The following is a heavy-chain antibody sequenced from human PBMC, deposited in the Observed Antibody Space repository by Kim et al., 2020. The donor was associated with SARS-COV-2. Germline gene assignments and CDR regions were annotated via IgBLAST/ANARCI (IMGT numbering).Heavy chain of an antibody. CDR1: GYTFTGYY. V-gene: IGHV1-2*02. CDR3: ASTYCSSTSCRDYYYYYYMDV. J-gene: IGHJ6*03. CDR2: INPNSGGT. D-gene: IGHD2-2*01. Sequence: ASVKVSCKASGYTFTGYYMHWVRQAPGQGLEWMGWINPNSGGTNYAQKFQGRVTMTRDTSISTAYMELSRLRSDDTAVYYCASTYCSSTSCRDYYYYYYMDVWGKGTTVTVSS.